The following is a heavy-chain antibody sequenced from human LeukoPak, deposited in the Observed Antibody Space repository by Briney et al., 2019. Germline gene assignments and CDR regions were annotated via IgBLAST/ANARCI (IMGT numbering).Heavy chain of an antibody. CDR2: ISYDGSNK. J-gene: IGHJ4*02. CDR1: GFTFSTYA. D-gene: IGHD3-22*01. CDR3: ARDYYDSSGYSAHIDY. Sequence: PGRSLRLSCAASGFTFSTYAMHWVRQAPGKGLEWVAVISYDGSNKYYADSVKGRFTISRDNSKNTLYLQMNSLRAEDTAVYYCARDYYDSSGYSAHIDYWGQGTLVTVSS. V-gene: IGHV3-30-3*01.